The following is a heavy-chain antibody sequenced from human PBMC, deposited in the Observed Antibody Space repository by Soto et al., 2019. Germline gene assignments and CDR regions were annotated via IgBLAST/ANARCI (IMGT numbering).Heavy chain of an antibody. CDR1: GGSISSGGYY. D-gene: IGHD4-17*01. Sequence: PSETLSLTCTVSGGSISSGGYYWSWIRQHPGKGLEWIGYIYYSGSTYYNPSLKSRVTISVDTSKNQFSLKLSSVTAADTAVYYCARRYGDYDYYYYYGMDVWGQGTTVTVSS. CDR3: ARRYGDYDYYYYYGMDV. V-gene: IGHV4-31*03. CDR2: IYYSGST. J-gene: IGHJ6*02.